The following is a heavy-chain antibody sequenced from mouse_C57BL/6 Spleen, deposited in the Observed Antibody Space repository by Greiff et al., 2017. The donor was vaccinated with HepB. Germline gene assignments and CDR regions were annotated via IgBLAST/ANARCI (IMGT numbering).Heavy chain of an antibody. CDR2: IYPGRGNT. CDR3: ARWTTVVASDWYFDV. J-gene: IGHJ1*03. D-gene: IGHD1-1*01. V-gene: IGHV1-76*01. CDR1: GYTFTDYY. Sequence: QVQLQQSGAELVRPGASVKLSCKASGYTFTDYYINWVKQRPGQGLEWIARIYPGRGNTYYNEKFKGKATLTAEKSSSTAYMQLSSLTSEDSAVYFCARWTTVVASDWYFDVWGTGTTVTVSS.